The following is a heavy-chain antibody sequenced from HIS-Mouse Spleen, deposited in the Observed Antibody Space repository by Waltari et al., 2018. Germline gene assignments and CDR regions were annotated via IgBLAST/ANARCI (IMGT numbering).Heavy chain of an antibody. CDR2: IWYDGSNK. Sequence: QVQLVESGGGVVQPGRSLRLSCAASGFTFSSYGMHWVRPAPGKGLEWVAVIWYDGSNKYYADSVKGRFTISRDNSKNKLYLQMNSLRAEDTAVYYCARDRIAVAATGWFDPWGQGTLVTVSS. CDR1: GFTFSSYG. D-gene: IGHD6-19*01. V-gene: IGHV3-33*01. J-gene: IGHJ5*02. CDR3: ARDRIAVAATGWFDP.